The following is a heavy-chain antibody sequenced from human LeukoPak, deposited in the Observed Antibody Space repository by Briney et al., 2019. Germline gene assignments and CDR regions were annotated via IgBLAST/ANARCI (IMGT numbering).Heavy chain of an antibody. D-gene: IGHD1-26*01. J-gene: IGHJ5*02. V-gene: IGHV3-21*01. Sequence: GGSLRLSCAASGFTFSTYSMNWVRQAPGKGLEWVSSISSSSSYIYYADSVKGRFTISRDNARKSLYLQMNSLRAEDTAVYYCAKGAKRVVGATTHWIDPWGQGTLVTVSS. CDR3: AKGAKRVVGATTHWIDP. CDR1: GFTFSTYS. CDR2: ISSSSSYI.